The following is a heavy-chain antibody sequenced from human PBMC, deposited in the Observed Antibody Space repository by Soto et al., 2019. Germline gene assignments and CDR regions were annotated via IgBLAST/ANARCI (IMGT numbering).Heavy chain of an antibody. D-gene: IGHD3-10*01. CDR3: AKETPSGSGHVDV. CDR1: GFTFSSFG. CDR2: ISYDGSQE. Sequence: QVQLVESGGGMVQSGRSLGLSCVASGFTFSSFGMHWVRQAPGKGLEEVAVISYDGSQEYYVDSVKGRFTISRDNLKRTLYLQMISLRPDDTAVYYWAKETPSGSGHVDVWGQGTTVTVSS. J-gene: IGHJ6*02. V-gene: IGHV3-30*18.